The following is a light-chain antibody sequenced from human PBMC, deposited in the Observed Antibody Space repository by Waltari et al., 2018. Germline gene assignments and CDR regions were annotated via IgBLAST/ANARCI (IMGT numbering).Light chain of an antibody. CDR2: DTS. Sequence: EIVLTQSPGTLSLSPGERVTVSCRASQSVSKYLAGYQQKPGQAPRLLIYDTSTRATGIPDRFSGSGTGTDFSLTITRLEPEDVATYFCQKYGTLPATFGQGTKVEIK. CDR3: QKYGTLPAT. CDR1: QSVSKY. V-gene: IGKV3-20*01. J-gene: IGKJ1*01.